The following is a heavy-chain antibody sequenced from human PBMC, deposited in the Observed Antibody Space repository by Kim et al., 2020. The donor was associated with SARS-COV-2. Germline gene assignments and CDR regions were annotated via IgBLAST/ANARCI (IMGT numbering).Heavy chain of an antibody. CDR1: GGSISSFY. CDR2: IYYTGST. V-gene: IGHV4-59*13. Sequence: SETLSLTCTVSGGSISSFYWSWIRQPPGKGLEWIGYIYYTGSTNYNPSLKTRVTISVDTSKNQFSLKLSSVTAADTAVDYCSRDYGSRNYPYNWFDPWG. CDR3: SRDYGSRNYPYNWFDP. D-gene: IGHD3-10*01. J-gene: IGHJ5*02.